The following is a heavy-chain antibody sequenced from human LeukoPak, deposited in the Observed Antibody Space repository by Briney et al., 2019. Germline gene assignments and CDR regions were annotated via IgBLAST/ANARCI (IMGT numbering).Heavy chain of an antibody. Sequence: SETLSLTCTVSGGSISSYYWSWIRQPPGKGLEWIGYIYYSGSTNYNPSLKSRVTISVDTSKNQFSLKLSSVTAADTAVYYCARENRGGRVPYYDILTGFQKAFDIWGQGTMVTVSS. J-gene: IGHJ3*02. CDR3: ARENRGGRVPYYDILTGFQKAFDI. CDR1: GGSISSYY. D-gene: IGHD3-9*01. CDR2: IYYSGST. V-gene: IGHV4-59*01.